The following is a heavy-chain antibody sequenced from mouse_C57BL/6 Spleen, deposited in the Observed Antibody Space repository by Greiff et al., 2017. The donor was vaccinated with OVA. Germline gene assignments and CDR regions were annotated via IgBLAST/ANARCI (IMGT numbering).Heavy chain of an antibody. J-gene: IGHJ4*01. CDR1: GFTFSSYA. CDR2: ISSGGDYI. V-gene: IGHV5-9-1*02. CDR3: TRERGYGNYVYYAMDY. D-gene: IGHD2-10*02. Sequence: EVHLVESGEGLVKPGGSLKLSCAASGFTFSSYAMSWVRQTPEKRLEWVAYISSGGDYIYYADTVKGRFTISRDNARNTLYLQMSSLKSEDTAMYYCTRERGYGNYVYYAMDYWGQGTSVTVSS.